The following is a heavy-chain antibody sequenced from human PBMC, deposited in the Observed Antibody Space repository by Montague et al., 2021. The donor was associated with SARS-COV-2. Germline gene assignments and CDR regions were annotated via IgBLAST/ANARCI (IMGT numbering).Heavy chain of an antibody. CDR1: GGSISSSSYF. CDR3: ARKTSRGLTIFGVVTASYCFDY. CDR2: IYYSGST. J-gene: IGHJ4*02. V-gene: IGHV4-39*01. Sequence: SETLSLTCTVSGGSISSSSYFWGWIRQPPGKGLEWIGSIYYSGSTYYXPSLKSRVTISVDTSKNQFSLKLSSVTAADTAVFYGARKTSRGLTIFGVVTASYCFDYWGQGTLVTVSS. D-gene: IGHD3-3*01.